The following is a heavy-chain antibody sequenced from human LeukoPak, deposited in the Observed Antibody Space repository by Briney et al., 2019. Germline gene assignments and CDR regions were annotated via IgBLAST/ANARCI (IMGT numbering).Heavy chain of an antibody. CDR2: IRYDGGNK. CDR1: GLTFSSYG. D-gene: IGHD3-22*01. J-gene: IGHJ4*02. Sequence: GGSLRLSCAASGLTFSSYGMHWVRQAPGKGLEWVAFIRYDGGNKYYADSVKGRFTISRDNSKNTLYLQMNNLRPEDTAVYNCAKDQSPGHYYDSSGYFDYWGQGTLVTVSS. CDR3: AKDQSPGHYYDSSGYFDY. V-gene: IGHV3-30*02.